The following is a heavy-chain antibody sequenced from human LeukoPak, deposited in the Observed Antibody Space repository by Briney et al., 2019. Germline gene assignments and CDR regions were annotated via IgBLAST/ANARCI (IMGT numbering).Heavy chain of an antibody. CDR1: GGSISSGGYY. CDR3: ARSFGGGIYDSSGPFDY. Sequence: SETLSLTCTVSGGSISSGGYYWSWIRQHPGKGLEWIVYIYYSGSTYYNPSLKSRVTISVDTSKNQFSLKLSSVTAADTAVYYCARSFGGGIYDSSGPFDYWGQGTLVTVSS. CDR2: IYYSGST. V-gene: IGHV4-31*03. D-gene: IGHD3-22*01. J-gene: IGHJ4*02.